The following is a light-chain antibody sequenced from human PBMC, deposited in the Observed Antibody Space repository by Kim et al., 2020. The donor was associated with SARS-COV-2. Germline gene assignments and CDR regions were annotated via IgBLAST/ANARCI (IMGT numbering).Light chain of an antibody. CDR2: SNT. V-gene: IGLV1-44*01. Sequence: GRRVTISCSGSSSNSGSNTVNWYQHLPGTAPKLLIYSNTQRPSGVPDRFSGSKSGTSASLAISGLQSEDEADYYCAAWDDSLKGYVFGTGTKVTVL. CDR3: AAWDDSLKGYV. CDR1: SSNSGSNT. J-gene: IGLJ1*01.